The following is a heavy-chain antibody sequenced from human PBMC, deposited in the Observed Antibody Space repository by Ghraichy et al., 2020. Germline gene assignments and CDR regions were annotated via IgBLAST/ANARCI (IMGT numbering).Heavy chain of an antibody. CDR1: GGSISSYY. Sequence: SETLSLTCTVSGGSISSYYWNWIRPPHEKGLEWIWYIYYSGSTNYNSSLKSRVTISVDPSKNQFSLKLSSVTAADTAVYYCTRDVVPSATKYGLDVWGQGTTGTVSS. CDR2: IYYSGST. D-gene: IGHD2-2*01. V-gene: IGHV4-59*01. CDR3: TRDVVPSATKYGLDV. J-gene: IGHJ6*02.